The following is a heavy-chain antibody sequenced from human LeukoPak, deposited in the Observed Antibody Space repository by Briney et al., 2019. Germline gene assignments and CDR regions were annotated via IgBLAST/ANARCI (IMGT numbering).Heavy chain of an antibody. Sequence: GGSLRLSCAASGFTFSVHWMTWVRQAPGKGLEWVANIKQDGSEKFYVDSVKGRFTISRDNAKNSLYLQMNSLSAEDTAVYYCARDTVEIDYWGQGTLVTVSS. V-gene: IGHV3-7*01. J-gene: IGHJ4*02. D-gene: IGHD4-17*01. CDR3: ARDTVEIDY. CDR2: IKQDGSEK. CDR1: GFTFSVHW.